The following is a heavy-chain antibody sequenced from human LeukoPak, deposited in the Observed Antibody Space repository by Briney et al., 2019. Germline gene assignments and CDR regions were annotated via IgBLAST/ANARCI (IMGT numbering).Heavy chain of an antibody. V-gene: IGHV3-53*01. CDR3: ARGSYYDSSGYYDY. CDR2: IYSGGST. CDR1: GFTFSSYW. Sequence: GGSLRLSCAASGFTFSSYWMFWVRQAPGKGLEWVSVIYSGGSTYYADSVKGRFTISRDNSKNTLYLQMNSLRAEDTAVYYCARGSYYDSSGYYDYWGQGTLVTVSS. D-gene: IGHD3-22*01. J-gene: IGHJ4*02.